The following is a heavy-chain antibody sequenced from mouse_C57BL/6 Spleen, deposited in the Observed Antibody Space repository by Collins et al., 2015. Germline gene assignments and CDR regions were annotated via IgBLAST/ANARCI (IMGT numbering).Heavy chain of an antibody. CDR2: INSDGSAI. J-gene: IGHJ1*03. CDR1: GFTFSGFW. V-gene: IGHV11-2*01. D-gene: IGHD6-1*01. CDR3: MRYSSHWYFDV. Sequence: EVQLLETGGGLVQPGGSRGLSCEGSGFTFSGFWMSWVRQTPGKTLEWIGDINSDGSAINYAPSIKDRFTIFRDNDKSTLYLQMSNVRSEDTATYFCMRYSSHWYFDVWGTGTTVTVSS.